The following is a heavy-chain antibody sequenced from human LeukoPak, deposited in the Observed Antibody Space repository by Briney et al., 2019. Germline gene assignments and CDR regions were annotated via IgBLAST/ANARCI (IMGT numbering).Heavy chain of an antibody. Sequence: GESLKISCKGSGYSFTSYWIGWVRQMPGKGLEWMGIIYPGDSDTRYSPSFQGQVTISADKSISTAYLQWSSLKASDTAMYYCARQLGIWDSTAMVTLDYLDYWGQGTLVTVSS. CDR2: IYPGDSDT. CDR1: GYSFTSYW. V-gene: IGHV5-51*01. D-gene: IGHD5-18*01. J-gene: IGHJ4*02. CDR3: ARQLGIWDSTAMVTLDYLDY.